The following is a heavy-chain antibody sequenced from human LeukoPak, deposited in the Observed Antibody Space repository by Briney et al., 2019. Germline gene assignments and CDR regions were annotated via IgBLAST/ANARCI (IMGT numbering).Heavy chain of an antibody. Sequence: SETLSLTCAVYGGSFSGYYWSWIRQPPGKGLEWIGEINHSGSTNYNPSLKSRVTISVDTSKNQFSLKLSSVTAADTAVYYCATDGGPGYSSSWYLYWGQGTLVTVSS. CDR1: GGSFSGYY. CDR2: INHSGST. J-gene: IGHJ4*02. D-gene: IGHD6-13*01. CDR3: ATDGGPGYSSSWYLY. V-gene: IGHV4-34*01.